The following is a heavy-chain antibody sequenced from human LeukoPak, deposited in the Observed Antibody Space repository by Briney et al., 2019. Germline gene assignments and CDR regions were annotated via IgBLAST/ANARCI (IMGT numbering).Heavy chain of an antibody. CDR3: ARVYYAPTGNGMDA. D-gene: IGHD3-22*01. V-gene: IGHV4-59*01. Sequence: PSETLSLTCTVSGGSISSYYWSWIRQPPGKGLEWIGYIYYSGSTNYNPSLKSRVTISVDTSKNQFSLKLSSVTAADTAVYYCARVYYAPTGNGMDAWGQGTTVTVSS. J-gene: IGHJ6*02. CDR1: GGSISSYY. CDR2: IYYSGST.